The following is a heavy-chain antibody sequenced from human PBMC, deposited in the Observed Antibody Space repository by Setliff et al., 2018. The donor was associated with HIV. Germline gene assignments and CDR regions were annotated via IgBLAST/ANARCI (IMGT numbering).Heavy chain of an antibody. D-gene: IGHD1-20*01. CDR2: IVPVLNRA. V-gene: IGHV1-69*05. CDR3: AARITGTPDYFDY. J-gene: IGHJ4*02. Sequence: ASVKVSCKASGGTFRTYGVSWVRLAPGQGLEWMGGIVPVLNRADYAQKFQGRVTITTDESTSTAYMELSSLRSEDTAVYYCAARITGTPDYFDYWGQGTLVTVSS. CDR1: GGTFRTYG.